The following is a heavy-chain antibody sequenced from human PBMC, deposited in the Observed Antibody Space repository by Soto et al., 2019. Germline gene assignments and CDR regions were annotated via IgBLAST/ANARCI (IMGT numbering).Heavy chain of an antibody. D-gene: IGHD3-3*01. V-gene: IGHV3-15*01. CDR1: GFTFRNAW. CDR3: TTDDPINTN. CDR2: IKSKTNGGTT. Sequence: EVQLVESGGGLVKAGESLRVSCAASGFTFRNAWMSWVRQAPGRGLEWVGRIKSKTNGGTTDYAAPVKGRFSISRDDSKNTLYLQMNSLKTEDTAIYYCTTDDPINTNWGQGTLVTVSS. J-gene: IGHJ4*02.